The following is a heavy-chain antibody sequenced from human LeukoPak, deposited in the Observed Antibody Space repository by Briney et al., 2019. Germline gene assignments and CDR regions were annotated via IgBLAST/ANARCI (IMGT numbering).Heavy chain of an antibody. V-gene: IGHV4-39*01. CDR3: ARLGYSNYRHEDFDY. CDR1: GGSISSSCSY. CDR2: IYYRRTT. Sequence: SQSLSLTCTVSGGSISSSCSYWGWIPQPPGKGLERIGTIYYRRTTYNNPSVKSRVTISVDTSKNQFALKLSSVTAADTAVYYCARLGYSNYRHEDFDYWGQGTLVTVSS. D-gene: IGHD4-11*01. J-gene: IGHJ4*02.